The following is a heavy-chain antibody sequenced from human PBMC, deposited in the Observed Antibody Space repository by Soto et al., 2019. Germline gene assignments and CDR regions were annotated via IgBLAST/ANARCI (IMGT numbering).Heavy chain of an antibody. Sequence: PSETLSLTCTVSGGSISSSSYYWGWIRQPPGKGLEWIGSIYYSGSTYYNPSLKSRVTISVDTSKNQFSLKLSSVTAADTAVYYCARLAVAGNSPYYGMDVWGQGTTVTVSS. J-gene: IGHJ6*02. CDR2: IYYSGST. D-gene: IGHD6-19*01. CDR3: ARLAVAGNSPYYGMDV. V-gene: IGHV4-39*01. CDR1: GGSISSSSYY.